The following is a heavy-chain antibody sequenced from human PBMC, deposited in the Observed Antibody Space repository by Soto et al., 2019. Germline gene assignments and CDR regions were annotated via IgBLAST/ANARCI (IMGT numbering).Heavy chain of an antibody. J-gene: IGHJ4*02. V-gene: IGHV3-30-3*01. CDR3: ARDFYSTYYYDSSGYYYGY. Sequence: PGGSLRLSCAASGFTFSLYAMHWVRQAPGKGLEWVAIISSDGNNKYYADSVTGRFTISRDTSKNTLFLQMDSLRAEDTAVYYCARDFYSTYYYDSSGYYYGYWGQGTLVTVSS. CDR1: GFTFSLYA. CDR2: ISSDGNNK. D-gene: IGHD3-22*01.